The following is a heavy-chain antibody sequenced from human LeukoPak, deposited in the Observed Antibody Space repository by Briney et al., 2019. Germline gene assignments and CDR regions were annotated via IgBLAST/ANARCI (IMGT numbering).Heavy chain of an antibody. CDR3: ARDRRYSSSLVFDY. J-gene: IGHJ4*02. CDR2: IYYSGST. D-gene: IGHD6-13*01. Sequence: PSETLSLTCTVSGGSISSYYWSWIRQPPGKGLEWIGYIYYSGSTNYNPSLKSRVTISVDTSKNQFSLKLSSVTAADTAVYYCARDRRYSSSLVFDYWGQGTLVTVSS. V-gene: IGHV4-59*01. CDR1: GGSISSYY.